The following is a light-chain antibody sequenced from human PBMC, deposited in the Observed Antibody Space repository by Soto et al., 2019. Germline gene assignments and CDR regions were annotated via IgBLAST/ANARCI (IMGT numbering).Light chain of an antibody. Sequence: QSALTQPASVSGSPGQSITISCTGTSSDVGGYNYVSWYQQHPGKAPKLMIYDVSNRPSGVSNRFSGSKSGNTASLTISGLQAEDEADYYCSSYTGSSTYVVFRGGTKLTVL. V-gene: IGLV2-14*01. CDR2: DVS. J-gene: IGLJ2*01. CDR1: SSDVGGYNY. CDR3: SSYTGSSTYVV.